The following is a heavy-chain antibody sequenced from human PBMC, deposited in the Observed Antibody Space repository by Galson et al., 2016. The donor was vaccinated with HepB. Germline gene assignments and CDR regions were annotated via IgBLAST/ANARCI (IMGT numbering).Heavy chain of an antibody. J-gene: IGHJ6*02. CDR2: ITGSGGRT. CDR3: AKDQIWLLSLTYYYGVDV. D-gene: IGHD2-2*01. V-gene: IGHV3-23*01. Sequence: LRLSCAASGFTFSSYAMSWVRQTPGKGLEWVSTITGSGGRTYYADSVKGRFTISRDNSKNTLSLQMNSLRAEDTAVYYCAKDQIWLLSLTYYYGVDVWGQGTTVTVSS. CDR1: GFTFSSYA.